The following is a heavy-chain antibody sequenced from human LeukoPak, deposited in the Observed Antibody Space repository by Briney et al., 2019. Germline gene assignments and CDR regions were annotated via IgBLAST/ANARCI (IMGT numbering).Heavy chain of an antibody. CDR2: ISFDGSNK. Sequence: GGSLRLSCAASGFTFSSYAIHWVRQAPGKGLEWVAVISFDGSNKYYADSVKGRFSISRDNSKNTLYLQMNSLRAEDTAVYYCAREYCSSTSCYDVFDIWGQGTVVTVSS. CDR1: GFTFSSYA. CDR3: AREYCSSTSCYDVFDI. J-gene: IGHJ3*02. D-gene: IGHD2-2*01. V-gene: IGHV3-30*04.